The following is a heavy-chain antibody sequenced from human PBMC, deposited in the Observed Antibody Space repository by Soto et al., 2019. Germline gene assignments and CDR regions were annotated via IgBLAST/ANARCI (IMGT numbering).Heavy chain of an antibody. CDR2: IDPSDSHT. J-gene: IGHJ4*02. Sequence: ESLTISCKGAGDSCAGYWITWVRQNPGKGLECMGRIDPSDSHTYYSPSFRAHVTISATKSITTVFLQCSSLRASDTAMYYCARQIYDSDTGPNFQYYFDSWGQGSPGAAPQ. V-gene: IGHV5-10-1*01. CDR1: GDSCAGYW. CDR3: ARQIYDSDTGPNFQYYFDS. D-gene: IGHD3-22*01.